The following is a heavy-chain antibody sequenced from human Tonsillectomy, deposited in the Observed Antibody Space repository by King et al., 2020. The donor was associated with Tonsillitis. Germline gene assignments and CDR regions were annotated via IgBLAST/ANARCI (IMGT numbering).Heavy chain of an antibody. CDR2: INWNGGSI. CDR1: GFTLDDYG. J-gene: IGHJ6*03. V-gene: IGHV3-20*04. D-gene: IGHD3-16*02. Sequence: VQLVESGGGVVRPGGSLRLSCAASGFTLDDYGMSWVRQAPGKGLEWVSGINWNGGSIGYADSVKGRFTISRDNAKNSLYLQMNSLRVEDTALDYCARGIPYDYVWGTYRPYYMDVWGKGTTVTVSS. CDR3: ARGIPYDYVWGTYRPYYMDV.